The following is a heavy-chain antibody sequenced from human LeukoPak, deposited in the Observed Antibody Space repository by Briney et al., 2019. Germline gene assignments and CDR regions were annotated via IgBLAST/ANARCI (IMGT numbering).Heavy chain of an antibody. CDR3: VKTMVVFGGLIRTDAFDI. J-gene: IGHJ3*02. CDR1: GSSFNNYA. Sequence: GGSLRLSCSASGSSFNNYAVHWVRQAPGKGLEYVSGINSDGGSSHYADSAKGRFTISRDNSKNALYLQLSSLRPEDTALYYCVKTMVVFGGLIRTDAFDIWGQGTMVTVSS. D-gene: IGHD3-10*01. V-gene: IGHV3-64D*06. CDR2: INSDGGSS.